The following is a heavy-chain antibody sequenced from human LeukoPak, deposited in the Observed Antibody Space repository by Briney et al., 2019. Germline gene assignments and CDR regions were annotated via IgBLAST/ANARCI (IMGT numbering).Heavy chain of an antibody. J-gene: IGHJ4*02. CDR3: ARDQYFDFWSSTATPYNFDY. Sequence: PSETLSLTCTVTSGSISGHYWSWIRQPAGKEMQWIGRIYTSGATNYNPSLKSRVTMSIDTSKKEFTLKLTSVTAADTAVYYCARDQYFDFWSSTATPYNFDYWGQGTLVTVSS. CDR2: IYTSGAT. D-gene: IGHD3-3*01. CDR1: SGSISGHY. V-gene: IGHV4-4*07.